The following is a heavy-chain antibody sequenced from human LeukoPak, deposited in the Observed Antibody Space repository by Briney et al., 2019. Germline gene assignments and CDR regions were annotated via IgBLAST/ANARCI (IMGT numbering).Heavy chain of an antibody. CDR3: ARVEVGATGDYYYYGMDV. D-gene: IGHD1-26*01. V-gene: IGHV6-1*01. J-gene: IGHJ6*02. CDR1: GDSVSINSAA. Sequence: SQTLSLTCAISGDSVSINSAAWNWIRQSPSRGLEWQGSTYYRSKWYNDYAVSVKSRITINPDTSKNQFSLQLNSVTPEDTAVYYCARVEVGATGDYYYYGMDVWGQGTTVTVSS. CDR2: TYYRSKWYN.